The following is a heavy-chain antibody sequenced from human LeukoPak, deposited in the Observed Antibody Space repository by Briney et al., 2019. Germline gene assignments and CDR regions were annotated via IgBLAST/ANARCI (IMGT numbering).Heavy chain of an antibody. CDR1: GGSISSSYY. D-gene: IGHD3-10*01. CDR2: INHSGST. V-gene: IGHV4-4*02. CDR3: ARRITMVRGVIIRASYYMDV. J-gene: IGHJ6*03. Sequence: PSGTLSLTCAVSGGSISSSYYWSWIRQPPGKGLEWIGEINHSGSTNYNPSLKSRVTISVDTSKNQFSLKLSSVTAADTAVYYCARRITMVRGVIIRASYYMDVWGKGTTVTISS.